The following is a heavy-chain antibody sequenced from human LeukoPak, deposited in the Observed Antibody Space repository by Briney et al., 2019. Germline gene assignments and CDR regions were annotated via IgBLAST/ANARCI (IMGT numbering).Heavy chain of an antibody. J-gene: IGHJ5*02. CDR3: ARISSGSSWYWFDP. CDR2: VYGDGVT. CDR1: GYSISNNY. D-gene: IGHD6-13*01. Sequence: SSETLSLTCTVSGYSISNNYWSWLRQPAGQGLEWIVRVYGDGVTRYNPSLKSRVTISVDMSNNRFSLTLNSATAADTAVYYCARISSGSSWYWFDPWGQGTLVTVSS. V-gene: IGHV4-4*07.